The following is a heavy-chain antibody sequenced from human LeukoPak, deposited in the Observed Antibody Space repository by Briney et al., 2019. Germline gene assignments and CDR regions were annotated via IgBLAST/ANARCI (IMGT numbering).Heavy chain of an antibody. V-gene: IGHV4-59*01. D-gene: IGHD6-19*01. CDR1: GGSISSYY. Sequence: NPSETLSLTCSVSGGSISSYYWSWIRQPPGKGLEWIGYIYYSGSTNYNSSLKSRATISIDTSKNQFSLKLSSVTAADTAVYYCEKSGPYSSSMDVWGKGTTVTISS. CDR3: EKSGPYSSSMDV. J-gene: IGHJ6*03. CDR2: IYYSGST.